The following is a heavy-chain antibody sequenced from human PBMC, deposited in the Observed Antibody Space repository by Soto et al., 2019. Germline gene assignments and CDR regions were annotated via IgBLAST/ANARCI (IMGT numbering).Heavy chain of an antibody. J-gene: IGHJ6*02. CDR3: ARGTGYYGSGSADYHDGMDV. D-gene: IGHD3-10*01. Sequence: SETLSLTCAVYGGSFSGYYWSWIRQPPGKGLEWIGEINHSASTNYNPSLKSRVTISVDTSKNQFSLKLSSVTAADTAVYYCARGTGYYGSGSADYHDGMDVCAQGSTVTVS. CDR1: GGSFSGYY. CDR2: INHSAST. V-gene: IGHV4-34*01.